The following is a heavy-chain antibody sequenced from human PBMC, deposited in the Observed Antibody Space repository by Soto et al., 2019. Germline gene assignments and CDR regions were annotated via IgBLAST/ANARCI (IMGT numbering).Heavy chain of an antibody. J-gene: IGHJ4*02. V-gene: IGHV3-48*01. CDR2: ISYSSSTI. CDR3: ARNQALPGFHFDN. D-gene: IGHD6-19*01. Sequence: GGSLRLSCAASGFTFSIYSMSWVRQAPGKGLEWVSYISYSSSTIYYADSVKGRFTISRDNAKNSLYLQMNSLRAEDTAVYYYARNQALPGFHFDNWGQGTLVTVSS. CDR1: GFTFSIYS.